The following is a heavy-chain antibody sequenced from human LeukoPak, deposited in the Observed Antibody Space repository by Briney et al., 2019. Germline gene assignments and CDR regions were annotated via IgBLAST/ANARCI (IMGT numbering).Heavy chain of an antibody. CDR3: ARDFGPLGKTGYDAFDI. Sequence: SVKVSCKASGGTFSSYAISWVRQAPGQGLEWMGGIIPIFGTANYAQKFQGRVTITADKSTSTAYMELSSLRSEDTAVYYCARDFGPLGKTGYDAFDIWGQGTMVTVSS. V-gene: IGHV1-69*06. J-gene: IGHJ3*02. CDR2: IIPIFGTA. D-gene: IGHD7-27*01. CDR1: GGTFSSYA.